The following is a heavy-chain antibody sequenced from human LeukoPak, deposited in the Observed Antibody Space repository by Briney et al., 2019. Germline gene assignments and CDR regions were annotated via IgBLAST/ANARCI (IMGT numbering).Heavy chain of an antibody. Sequence: PSETLSLTCTVSGGSIRSYYWSWIRQPPGKGLEWIGYIYYGGNTNYNPSLKSRVTMSLDTSKNQFSVKLSSVTAADTAVYYCARDKDSLSDPWGQGTLVTVSS. CDR1: GGSIRSYY. V-gene: IGHV4-59*01. J-gene: IGHJ5*02. D-gene: IGHD2-15*01. CDR3: ARDKDSLSDP. CDR2: IYYGGNT.